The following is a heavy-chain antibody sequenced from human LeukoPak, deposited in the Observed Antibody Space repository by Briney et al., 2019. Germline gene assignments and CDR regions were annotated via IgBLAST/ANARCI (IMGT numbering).Heavy chain of an antibody. D-gene: IGHD2-15*01. CDR3: ARDLVVRIPLYGMDV. V-gene: IGHV4-4*02. CDR2: IYHSGST. Sequence: SETLSLTCAVSGGXISSSNWWSWVGQPPGKGLEWIGEIYHSGSTNYNPSLKSRVTISVDKSKNQFSLKLSSVTAADTAVYYCARDLVVRIPLYGMDVWGQGTTVTVSS. J-gene: IGHJ6*02. CDR1: GGXISSSNW.